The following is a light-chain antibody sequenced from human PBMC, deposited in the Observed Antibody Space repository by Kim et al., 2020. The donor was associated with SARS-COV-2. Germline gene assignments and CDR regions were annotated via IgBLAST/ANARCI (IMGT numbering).Light chain of an antibody. CDR3: QQFDNLPYT. CDR1: QDINRF. V-gene: IGKV1-33*01. CDR2: DVS. J-gene: IGKJ2*01. Sequence: DIQMTQSPSSLSASVGDTVTITCQASQDINRFLNWFQQKPGKAPKVLISDVSTLETGVPSRFSAGGSGTHFTFTINSLQPDDVATYFCQQFDNLPYTFGQGTKLEI.